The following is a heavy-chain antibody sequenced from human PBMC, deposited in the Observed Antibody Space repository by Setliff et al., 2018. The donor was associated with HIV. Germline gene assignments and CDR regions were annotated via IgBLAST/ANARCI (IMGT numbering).Heavy chain of an antibody. D-gene: IGHD2-8*02. J-gene: IGHJ4*02. CDR2: IYTSGTT. CDR1: GVSISGHF. V-gene: IGHV4-4*09. CDR3: ARLIHTGLLYFDY. Sequence: NPSETLSLTCFVSGVSISGHFWGWIRQPPGKGLEWIGYIYTSGTTEYNPSLDSWVTISVDTSRDQFFLNLRSVTAADTALYFCARLIHTGLLYFDYWGLGMLVTVS.